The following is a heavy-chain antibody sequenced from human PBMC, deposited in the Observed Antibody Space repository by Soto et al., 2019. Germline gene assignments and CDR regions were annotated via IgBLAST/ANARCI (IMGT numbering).Heavy chain of an antibody. V-gene: IGHV1-18*01. CDR2: INAYNSYT. Sequence: QVQMVQSGAEVKKPGASVKVSCEASGYTFTTYGISWVRQAPGQGLEWLGWINAYNSYTNYAQRIQDRLTLTTDTSTSTAYMELRSLRSDDTAVYYCARLFCGADSCYGWFDPWGQGTLVTVSS. CDR1: GYTFTTYG. J-gene: IGHJ5*02. D-gene: IGHD2-15*01. CDR3: ARLFCGADSCYGWFDP.